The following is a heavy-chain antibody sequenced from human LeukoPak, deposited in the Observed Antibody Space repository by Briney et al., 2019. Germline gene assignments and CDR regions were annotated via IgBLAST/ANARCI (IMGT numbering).Heavy chain of an antibody. J-gene: IGHJ4*02. Sequence: SVKVSCKASGGTFSSYAISWVRQAPGQGLEWMGGIIPIFGTANYAQKFQGRATITADESTSTAYMELSSLRSEDTAVYYCAGLTEHIRFLEWLSPSDYWGQGTLVTVSS. V-gene: IGHV1-69*01. D-gene: IGHD3-3*01. CDR3: AGLTEHIRFLEWLSPSDY. CDR1: GGTFSSYA. CDR2: IIPIFGTA.